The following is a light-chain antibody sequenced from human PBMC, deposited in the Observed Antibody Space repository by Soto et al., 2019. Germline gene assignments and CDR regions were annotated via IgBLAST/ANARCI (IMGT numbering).Light chain of an antibody. V-gene: IGKV1-33*01. CDR2: DAS. CDR1: HDIRKY. J-gene: IGKJ1*01. Sequence: DIQMTQSPSSLSASVGDRVTITCQASHDIRKYLNWYQQKPGKAPRLLIYDASNMEKGVPSRFTGSGSGTDFILTISSLQPEDIATYYCQQYNTIGTFGQGTKVEIK. CDR3: QQYNTIGT.